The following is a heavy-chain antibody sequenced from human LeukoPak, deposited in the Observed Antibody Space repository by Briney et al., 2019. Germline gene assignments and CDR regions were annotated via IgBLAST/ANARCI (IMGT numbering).Heavy chain of an antibody. CDR3: ARVVAVAGRAFDI. J-gene: IGHJ3*02. D-gene: IGHD6-19*01. Sequence: PGGSLRLSCAASGFTFSSYSMNWVRQAPGKWLEWVSSISSSSSYIYYADSVKGRFTISRDNAKNSLYLQMNSMRAEDTAVYYCARVVAVAGRAFDIWGQGTMVTVSS. CDR2: ISSSSSYI. V-gene: IGHV3-21*01. CDR1: GFTFSSYS.